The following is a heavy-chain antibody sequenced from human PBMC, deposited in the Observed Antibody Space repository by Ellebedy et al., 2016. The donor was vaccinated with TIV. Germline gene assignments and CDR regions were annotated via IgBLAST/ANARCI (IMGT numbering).Heavy chain of an antibody. V-gene: IGHV3-23*01. CDR3: ARDGIVVVPAASLYYYYGMDV. J-gene: IGHJ6*02. Sequence: GESLKISXAASGFTFSSYAMSWVRQAPGKGLEWVSAISGSGGSTYYADSVKGRFTISRDNSKNTLYLQMNSLRAEDTAVYYCARDGIVVVPAASLYYYYGMDVWGQGTTVTVSS. D-gene: IGHD2-2*01. CDR1: GFTFSSYA. CDR2: ISGSGGST.